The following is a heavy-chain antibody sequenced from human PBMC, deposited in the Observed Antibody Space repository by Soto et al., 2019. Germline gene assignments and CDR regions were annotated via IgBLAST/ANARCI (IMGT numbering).Heavy chain of an antibody. CDR3: AKDYVLRYFDWLPTASNVEYYFDY. J-gene: IGHJ4*02. Sequence: GGSLRLSCAASGFTFSSYGMHWVRQAPGKGLEWVAVISYDGSNKYYADSVKGRFTISRDNSKNTLYLQMNSLRAEDTAVYYCAKDYVLRYFDWLPTASNVEYYFDYWGQGT. D-gene: IGHD3-9*01. CDR1: GFTFSSYG. V-gene: IGHV3-30*18. CDR2: ISYDGSNK.